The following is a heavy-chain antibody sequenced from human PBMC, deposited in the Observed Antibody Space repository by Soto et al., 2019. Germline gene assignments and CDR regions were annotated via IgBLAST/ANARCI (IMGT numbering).Heavy chain of an antibody. D-gene: IGHD6-19*01. Sequence: AEVKVTCKASEYTFTSYPIHLMSQAPGQRLEWMGWINAGNGNTKYSQKFQGRVTITRDTSASTVYMELSSLRSEDTAVYYCARVSGWYFLDYWGQGTLVTVSS. J-gene: IGHJ4*02. V-gene: IGHV1-3*01. CDR3: ARVSGWYFLDY. CDR2: INAGNGNT. CDR1: EYTFTSYP.